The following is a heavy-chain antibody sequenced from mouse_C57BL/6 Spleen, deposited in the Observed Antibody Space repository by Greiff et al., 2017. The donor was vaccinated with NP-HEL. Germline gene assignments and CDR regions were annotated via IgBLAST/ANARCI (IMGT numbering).Heavy chain of an antibody. D-gene: IGHD2-3*01. V-gene: IGHV5-16*01. Sequence: EVMLVESEGGLVQPGSSMKLSCTASGFTFSDYYMAWVRQVPEKGLEWVANINYDGSSTYYLDSLKSRFIISRDNAKNILYLQMSSLKSEDTATYYCARNDGYPYAMDYWGQGPSVTVSS. J-gene: IGHJ4*01. CDR3: ARNDGYPYAMDY. CDR1: GFTFSDYY. CDR2: INYDGSST.